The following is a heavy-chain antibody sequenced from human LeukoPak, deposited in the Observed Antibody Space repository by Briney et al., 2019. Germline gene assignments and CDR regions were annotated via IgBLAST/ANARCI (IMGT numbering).Heavy chain of an antibody. Sequence: GGSLRLSCAASGFTFTKYWMTWVRQAPGKGLEWVGNIKQDGSDKNYMDSVKGRFTISRDNTKNSVYLQMSSLRAEDSAVYYCAREVWGPEYWGQGTLVTVSS. V-gene: IGHV3-7*01. D-gene: IGHD1-14*01. J-gene: IGHJ4*02. CDR3: AREVWGPEY. CDR1: GFTFTKYW. CDR2: IKQDGSDK.